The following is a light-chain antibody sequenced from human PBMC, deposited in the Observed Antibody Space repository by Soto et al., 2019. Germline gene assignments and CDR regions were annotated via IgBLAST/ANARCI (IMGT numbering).Light chain of an antibody. V-gene: IGKV3-11*01. J-gene: IGKJ1*01. CDR1: QSVSSY. CDR3: QQRSNTPET. Sequence: VVEQSHALLSLPSGERATLSCRASQSVSSYLAWYQQKPGQAPKLLIYDASNRASGIPARFSGSGSGTDFTLTISSLQPEDFATYYCQQRSNTPETFGQGTKVDIK. CDR2: DAS.